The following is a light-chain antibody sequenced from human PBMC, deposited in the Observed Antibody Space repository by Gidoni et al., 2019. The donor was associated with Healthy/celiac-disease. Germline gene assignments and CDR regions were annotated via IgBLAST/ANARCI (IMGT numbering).Light chain of an antibody. CDR2: WAS. CDR3: QQYYSTTKT. CDR1: QSVLYSSNNKNY. Sequence: DILITQSPDSLAVSLGERATINCKSSQSVLYSSNNKNYLAWYQQKPGQPPKLLIYWASIRESGVPDRLSGSGSGTDFNLTISRLKAEDVAVYDCQQYYSTTKTCGPGTKVDIK. J-gene: IGKJ3*01. V-gene: IGKV4-1*01.